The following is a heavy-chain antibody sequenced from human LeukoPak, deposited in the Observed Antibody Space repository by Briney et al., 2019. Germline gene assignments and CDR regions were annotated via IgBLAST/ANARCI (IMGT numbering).Heavy chain of an antibody. Sequence: GGSLRLSCAASGFTVSSNYMSWVRQAPGKGLEWVSVIYSGGSTYYADSVKGRFTISRDNSKNTLYLQMNSLRAEDTAVYYCARGSCSGGSCHPTVYGGQGTLVTVSS. J-gene: IGHJ4*02. V-gene: IGHV3-66*01. CDR1: GFTVSSNY. CDR2: IYSGGST. CDR3: ARGSCSGGSCHPTVY. D-gene: IGHD2-15*01.